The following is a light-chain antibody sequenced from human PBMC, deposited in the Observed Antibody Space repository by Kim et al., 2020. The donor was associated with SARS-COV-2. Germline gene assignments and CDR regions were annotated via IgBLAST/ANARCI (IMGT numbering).Light chain of an antibody. J-gene: IGLJ2*01. CDR2: GKN. CDR1: SLRSYY. V-gene: IGLV3-19*01. Sequence: SSELTQDPAVSVALGQTVRITCQGDSLRSYYASWYQQKPGQAPVLVIYGKNNRPSGIPDRFSGSTSGTTVSLTITGAQAEDEADYYCNCRDSSGNHVVFGGGTQLTVL. CDR3: NCRDSSGNHVV.